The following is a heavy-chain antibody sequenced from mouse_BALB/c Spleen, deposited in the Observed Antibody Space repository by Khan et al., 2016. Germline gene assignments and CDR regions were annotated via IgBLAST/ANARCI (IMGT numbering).Heavy chain of an antibody. V-gene: IGHV14-3*02. CDR2: IDPANDNT. J-gene: IGHJ4*01. CDR1: GFNIKDTY. D-gene: IGHD2-3*01. CDR3: ASTSNGCYGARDY. Sequence: VQLKQSGAELVKPGASVKLSCTASGFNIKDTYMHWVKQRPEQGLEWIGRIDPANDNTKYDPKFQGKATITADTSSNTAYLQLSSLTSEDTAVYYCASTSNGCYGARDYWGQGTSVPVSA.